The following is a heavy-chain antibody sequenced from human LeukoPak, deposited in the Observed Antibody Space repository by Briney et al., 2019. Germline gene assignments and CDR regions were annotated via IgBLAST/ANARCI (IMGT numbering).Heavy chain of an antibody. J-gene: IGHJ4*02. Sequence: GESLKISCKGSGYSFSNYWIAWVRQMPGKGVEWMGIIYPGDSDTRYSPSFQGQVSISVDTSTSTAYLQWSSLKASDSAMYYCARLIGIERFFDFWGQGTLVTVSS. CDR3: ARLIGIERFFDF. D-gene: IGHD2-21*01. V-gene: IGHV5-51*01. CDR2: IYPGDSDT. CDR1: GYSFSNYW.